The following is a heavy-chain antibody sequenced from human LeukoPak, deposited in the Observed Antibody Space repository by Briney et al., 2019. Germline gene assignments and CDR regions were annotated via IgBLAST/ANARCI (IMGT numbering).Heavy chain of an antibody. V-gene: IGHV1-46*01. Sequence: GASVKVSCKASGYTFTSYYTHWVRQAPGQGLEWMGIINPSGGSTSYAQKFQGRVTMTRDTSTSTVYMELSSLRSEDTAVYYCARVGSYYDSSGYSTGIFDYWGQGTLVTVSS. J-gene: IGHJ4*02. CDR3: ARVGSYYDSSGYSTGIFDY. D-gene: IGHD3-22*01. CDR2: INPSGGST. CDR1: GYTFTSYY.